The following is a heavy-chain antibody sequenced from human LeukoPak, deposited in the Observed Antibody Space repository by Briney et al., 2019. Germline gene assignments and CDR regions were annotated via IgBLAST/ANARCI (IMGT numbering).Heavy chain of an antibody. CDR1: GFTFSSYS. CDR3: ASSGSYRFDY. D-gene: IGHD1-26*01. CDR2: ITASGTAM. V-gene: IGHV3-48*02. Sequence: GGSLRLSCAASGFTFSSYSINWVRQAPGKGLEWVSHITASGTAMFYADSVKGRFTISRDNAKNSLYLQMNSLRDEDTAVYYCASSGSYRFDYWGQGTLVTVSS. J-gene: IGHJ4*02.